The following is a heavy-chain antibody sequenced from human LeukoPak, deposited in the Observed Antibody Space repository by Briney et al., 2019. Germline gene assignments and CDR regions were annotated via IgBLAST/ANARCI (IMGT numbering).Heavy chain of an antibody. CDR1: GFTFSSYA. CDR3: ARDTIERVAAAGTDY. V-gene: IGHV3-23*01. CDR2: ISGSGGST. J-gene: IGHJ4*02. Sequence: GGSLRLSCAASGFTFSSYAMSWVRQAPGKGLEWVSAISGSGGSTYYADSVKGRFTISRDNSKNTLYLQMNSLRAEDTAVYYCARDTIERVAAAGTDYWGQGTLVTVSS. D-gene: IGHD6-13*01.